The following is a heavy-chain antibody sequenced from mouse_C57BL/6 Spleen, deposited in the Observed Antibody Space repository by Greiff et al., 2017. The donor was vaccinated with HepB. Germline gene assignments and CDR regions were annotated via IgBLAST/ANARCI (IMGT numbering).Heavy chain of an antibody. CDR2: ISSGSSTI. CDR3: ARGEGFAY. V-gene: IGHV5-17*01. J-gene: IGHJ3*01. Sequence: EVMLVESGGGLVKPGGSLKLSCAASGFTFSDYGMHWVRQAPEKGLEWVAYISSGSSTIYYADTVKGRFTISRDNAKNTLSLQMTSLRSEDTAMYYCARGEGFAYWGQGTLVTVSA. CDR1: GFTFSDYG.